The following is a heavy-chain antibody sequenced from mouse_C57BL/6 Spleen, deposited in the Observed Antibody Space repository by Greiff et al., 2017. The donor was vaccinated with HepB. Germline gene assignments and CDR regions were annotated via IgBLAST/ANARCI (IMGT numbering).Heavy chain of an antibody. J-gene: IGHJ4*01. D-gene: IGHD2-12*01. CDR2: ISNGGGST. V-gene: IGHV5-12*01. CDR3: ARLRRDYYAMDY. Sequence: EVQLVESGGGLVQPGGSLKLSCAASGFTFSDYYMYWVRQTPEKRLEWVAYISNGGGSTYYPDTVKGRFTISRDNAKNTLYLQMSRLKSEDTAMYYCARLRRDYYAMDYWGQGTSVTVSS. CDR1: GFTFSDYY.